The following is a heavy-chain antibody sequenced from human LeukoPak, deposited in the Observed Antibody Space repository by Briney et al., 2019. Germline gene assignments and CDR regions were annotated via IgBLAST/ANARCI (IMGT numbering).Heavy chain of an antibody. CDR1: GGSISSGGYY. Sequence: PSETLSLTCTVSGGSISSGGYYWSWIRQPPGKGLEWIGYIYHSGSTYYNPSLKSRVTISVDTSKNQFSLKLSSVTAADTAVYYCATGGIVVAALDYWGQGTLVTVSS. V-gene: IGHV4-30-2*01. CDR3: ATGGIVVAALDY. D-gene: IGHD3-22*01. J-gene: IGHJ4*02. CDR2: IYHSGST.